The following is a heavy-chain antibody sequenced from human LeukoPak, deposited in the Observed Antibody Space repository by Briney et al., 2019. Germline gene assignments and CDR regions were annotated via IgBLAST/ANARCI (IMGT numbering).Heavy chain of an antibody. J-gene: IGHJ4*02. CDR2: IYPRDGST. CDR3: ARDQEGFDY. V-gene: IGHV1-46*01. Sequence: ASVTVSCTAPGYTFTSNYIHWVRQAPGQGLEWMGIIYPRDGSTSYAQKFQGRVTVTRDTSTSTVHMELSGLRSEDTAVYYCARDQEGFDYWGQGTLVTVSS. CDR1: GYTFTSNY.